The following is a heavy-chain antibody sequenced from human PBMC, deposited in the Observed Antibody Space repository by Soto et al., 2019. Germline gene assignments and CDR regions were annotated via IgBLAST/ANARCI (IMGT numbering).Heavy chain of an antibody. CDR1: GGSFSGYY. CDR3: ARVNLYYDFWSGYYRRPFDY. Sequence: PSETLSLTCAVYGGSFSGYYWSWIRQPPGKGLEWIGEINHSGSTNYNPSLESRVTISVAPSKNQFSLKLSSVTAADTVVYYCARVNLYYDFWSGYYRRPFDYWGQGTLVTVSS. D-gene: IGHD3-3*01. CDR2: INHSGST. V-gene: IGHV4-34*01. J-gene: IGHJ4*02.